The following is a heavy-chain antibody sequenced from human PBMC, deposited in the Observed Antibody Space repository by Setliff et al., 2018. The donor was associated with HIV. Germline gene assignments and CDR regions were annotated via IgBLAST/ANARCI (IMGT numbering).Heavy chain of an antibody. CDR3: AREVCDILTGYRYYYYYGMDV. Sequence: PSETLSLTCAVYGGSFSGHSWTWIRQPPGKGLEWIGEINRSGSANYNRSLKSRVTMSVDTSKRQFSLKLSSVTAADTAVYYCAREVCDILTGYRYYYYYGMDVWGQGTTGTVSS. CDR1: GGSFSGHS. CDR2: INRSGSA. D-gene: IGHD3-9*01. J-gene: IGHJ6*02. V-gene: IGHV4-34*01.